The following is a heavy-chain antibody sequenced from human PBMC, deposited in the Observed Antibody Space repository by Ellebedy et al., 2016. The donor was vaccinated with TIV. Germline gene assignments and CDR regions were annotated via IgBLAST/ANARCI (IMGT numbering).Heavy chain of an antibody. V-gene: IGHV3-23*01. D-gene: IGHD1-7*01. Sequence: GESLKISCAASGFTFSTPAMSWVRQAPGKGLEWVSAISCSGGGTYYADSVKGRFTISRDDSKNTLYLQMNSLRAEDTAVYYCAKRLELRRVPDYWGQGTLVTVSS. CDR3: AKRLELRRVPDY. CDR1: GFTFSTPA. CDR2: ISCSGGGT. J-gene: IGHJ4*02.